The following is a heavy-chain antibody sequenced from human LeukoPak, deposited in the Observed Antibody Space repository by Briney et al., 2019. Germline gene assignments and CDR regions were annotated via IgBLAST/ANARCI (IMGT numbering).Heavy chain of an antibody. D-gene: IGHD1-26*01. J-gene: IGHJ4*02. V-gene: IGHV4-34*01. CDR2: INHSGST. Sequence: SETLSLTCAVYGGSFRGYYWSWIRQPPGKGLEWIGEINHSGSTNYNPSLKSRVTISVDTSKNQFSLKLNSVTAADTAVYYCARLGVGATSSDYWGQGTLVTVSS. CDR3: ARLGVGATSSDY. CDR1: GGSFRGYY.